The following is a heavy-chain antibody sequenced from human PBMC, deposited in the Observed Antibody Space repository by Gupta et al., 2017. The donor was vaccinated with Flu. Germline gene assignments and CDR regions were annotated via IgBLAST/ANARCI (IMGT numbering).Heavy chain of an antibody. D-gene: IGHD6-13*01. J-gene: IGHJ4*02. V-gene: IGHV1-2*06. CDR2: INPNSGGT. CDR3: ARDAYLPRSLYSSSWYGGVDY. Sequence: EWMGRINPNSGGTNYAQKFQGRVTMTRDTSISTAYMELSRLRSDDTAVYYCARDAYLPRSLYSSSWYGGVDYWGQGTLVTGSS.